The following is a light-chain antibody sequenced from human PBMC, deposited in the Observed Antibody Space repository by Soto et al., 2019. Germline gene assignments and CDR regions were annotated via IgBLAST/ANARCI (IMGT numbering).Light chain of an antibody. J-gene: IGKJ1*01. CDR1: QSVSTN. Sequence: IMMTQSPDTLSVSPGERVTLSCRASQSVSTNLAWYQHKPGQAPRLLIYGASTGASGIPVRFSGSGSGTEFTLTISSLQPEDFAVYYCLQYNDCPRTFGQGTKVEIK. CDR2: GAS. V-gene: IGKV3-15*01. CDR3: LQYNDCPRT.